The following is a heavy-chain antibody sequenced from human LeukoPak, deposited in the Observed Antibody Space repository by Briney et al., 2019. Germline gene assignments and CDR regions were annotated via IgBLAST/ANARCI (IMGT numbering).Heavy chain of an antibody. V-gene: IGHV1-46*01. J-gene: IGHJ4*02. CDR1: GYTFTSYY. CDR3: ARDGDYVWGSYRYKPGFFDY. Sequence: ASVKVSCKASGYTFTSYYMHWVRQAPGQGLEWMGIINPSGGSTSYAQKFQGRVTMTRDMSTSTVYMELGSLRAEDTAVYYCARDGDYVWGSYRYKPGFFDYWGQGTLVTVSS. CDR2: INPSGGST. D-gene: IGHD3-16*02.